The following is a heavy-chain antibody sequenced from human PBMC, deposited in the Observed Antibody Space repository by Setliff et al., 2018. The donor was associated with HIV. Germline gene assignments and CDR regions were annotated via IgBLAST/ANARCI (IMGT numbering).Heavy chain of an antibody. CDR1: GGSFGVYR. D-gene: IGHD3-10*01. V-gene: IGHV4-4*07. CDR3: ARDRHSSGLGSYGP. Sequence: PSETLSLTCTISGGSFGVYRWSWIRQSAGRGLEWIGRIDSSGTTDYKPSLKGRVAISVDTSRNQFSLRVTSVTAADPAVYFCARDRHSSGLGSYGPWGPGILVTVSS. CDR2: IDSSGTT. J-gene: IGHJ5*02.